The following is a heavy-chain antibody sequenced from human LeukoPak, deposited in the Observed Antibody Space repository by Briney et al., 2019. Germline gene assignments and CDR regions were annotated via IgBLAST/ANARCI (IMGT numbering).Heavy chain of an antibody. CDR1: GITFSSYA. CDR2: ISGSGGGT. J-gene: IGHJ4*02. CDR3: AKAEVGATLNVFDY. Sequence: PGGSLRLSCAASGITFSSYAMSWVRQAPGKGLEWVSRISGSGGGTYYADSVKGRFTISRDNSKNTLYLQMNSLRAEDTAVYYCAKAEVGATLNVFDYWGQGSLVTVSS. D-gene: IGHD1-26*01. V-gene: IGHV3-23*01.